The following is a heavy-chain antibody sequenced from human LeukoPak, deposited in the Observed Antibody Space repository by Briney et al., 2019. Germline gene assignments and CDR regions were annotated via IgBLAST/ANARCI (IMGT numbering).Heavy chain of an antibody. CDR3: GERETHHGSGSYYDY. CDR2: ISASGGST. J-gene: IGHJ4*02. V-gene: IGHV3-23*01. CDR1: GFTVSSYA. D-gene: IGHD3-10*01. Sequence: GGPLRLSCAASGFTVSSYAMSWVRQAPGKGLEWVSGISASGGSTYYADSVKGRFTISRDNSKNMLYLQMSSLRAEDTAVYYCGERETHHGSGSYYDYWGQGTLVTVSS.